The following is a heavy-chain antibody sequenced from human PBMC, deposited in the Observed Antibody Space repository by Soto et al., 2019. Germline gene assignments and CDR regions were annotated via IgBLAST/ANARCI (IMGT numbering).Heavy chain of an antibody. D-gene: IGHD2-2*02. V-gene: IGHV4-34*01. CDR2: IYHSGST. Sequence: QVQLQQWGAGLLKPSETLSLTCAVYGGSFSGYYWSWIRQPPGKGLEWIGEIYHSGSTNYNPALKSRVTVSVDTSKNQFSLKLSAVTAADTAVYYCARGGDIVVVPAAIKFDYWGQGTLVTVSS. J-gene: IGHJ4*02. CDR1: GGSFSGYY. CDR3: ARGGDIVVVPAAIKFDY.